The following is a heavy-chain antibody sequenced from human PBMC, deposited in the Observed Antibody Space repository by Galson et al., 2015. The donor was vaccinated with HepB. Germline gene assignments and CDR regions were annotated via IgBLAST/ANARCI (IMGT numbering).Heavy chain of an antibody. Sequence: SLRLSCAASGFTFSSYAMSWVRQAPGKGLEWVSAISGSGGSTYYADSVKGRFTISRDNSKNTLYLQMNSLRAEDTAVYYCAKFRYQATYTDYWGQGTLVTVSS. J-gene: IGHJ4*02. CDR3: AKFRYQATYTDY. CDR1: GFTFSSYA. V-gene: IGHV3-23*01. D-gene: IGHD2-2*01. CDR2: ISGSGGST.